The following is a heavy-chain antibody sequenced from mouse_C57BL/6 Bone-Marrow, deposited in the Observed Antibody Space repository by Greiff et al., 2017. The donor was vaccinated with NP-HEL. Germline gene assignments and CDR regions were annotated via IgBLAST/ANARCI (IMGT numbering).Heavy chain of an antibody. D-gene: IGHD1-1*01. CDR3: ALYYGSSPYWYFDV. V-gene: IGHV5-17*01. CDR2: ISSGSSTI. Sequence: EVKLMESGGGLVKPGGSLKLSCAASGFTFSDYGMHWVRQAPEKGLEWVAYISSGSSTIYYADTVKGRFTISRDNAKNTLFLQMTSLRSEDTAMYYCALYYGSSPYWYFDVWGTGTTVTVSS. J-gene: IGHJ1*03. CDR1: GFTFSDYG.